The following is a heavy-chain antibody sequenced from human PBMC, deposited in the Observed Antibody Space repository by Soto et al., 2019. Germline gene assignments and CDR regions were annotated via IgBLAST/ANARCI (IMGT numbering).Heavy chain of an antibody. CDR3: AKSTGGTANGMGV. J-gene: IGHJ6*02. CDR1: GFSFDDYA. D-gene: IGHD2-8*02. CDR2: ISWNSGTK. Sequence: EVQVVESGGGLVQPGRSLRLSCAASGFSFDDYAMHWVRQAPGKGLEWVSGISWNSGTKGYADSVKGRFTISRDNAKNSLYLQMNSLRAEDTALYYWAKSTGGTANGMGVWGQGTTVTVSS. V-gene: IGHV3-9*01.